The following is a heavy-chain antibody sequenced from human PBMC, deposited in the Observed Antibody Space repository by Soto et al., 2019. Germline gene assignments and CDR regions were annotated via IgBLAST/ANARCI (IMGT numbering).Heavy chain of an antibody. D-gene: IGHD1-20*01. J-gene: IGHJ3*02. CDR1: GGSISSGGYY. V-gene: IGHV4-31*03. Sequence: SETLSLTCTVSGGSISSGGYYWSWIRQHPGKGLEWIGYIYYSGSTYYNPSLTSRVTISVDTSKNQFSLKLSSVTAADTAVYYCARGDGITAFDIWGQGTRVTVSS. CDR3: ARGDGITAFDI. CDR2: IYYSGST.